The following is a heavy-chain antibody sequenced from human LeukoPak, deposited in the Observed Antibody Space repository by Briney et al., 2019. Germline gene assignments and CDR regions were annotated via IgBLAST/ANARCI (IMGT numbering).Heavy chain of an antibody. Sequence: ASVKVSCKASGHTFTGYYMHWVRQAPGQGLEWMGWINTNTGNPTYAQGFTGRFVFSLDTSVSTAYLQISSLKAEDTAVYYCARKAQGQAWYSSSFYFDYWGQGTLVTVSS. CDR1: GHTFTGYY. CDR2: INTNTGNP. J-gene: IGHJ4*02. D-gene: IGHD6-13*01. V-gene: IGHV7-4-1*02. CDR3: ARKAQGQAWYSSSFYFDY.